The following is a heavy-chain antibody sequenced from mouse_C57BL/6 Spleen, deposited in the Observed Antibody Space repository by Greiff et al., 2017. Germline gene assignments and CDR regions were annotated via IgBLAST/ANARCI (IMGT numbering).Heavy chain of an antibody. CDR1: GYTFTDYN. Sequence: VQLQQSGPELVKPGASVKMSCKASGYTFTDYNMHWVKQSHGKSLEWIGYINPNNGGTSYNQKFKGKATLTVNKSSSTAYMELRSLTSEDSAVYYCAPDSNYVYFDYWGQGTTLTVSS. D-gene: IGHD2-5*01. V-gene: IGHV1-22*01. J-gene: IGHJ2*01. CDR2: INPNNGGT. CDR3: APDSNYVYFDY.